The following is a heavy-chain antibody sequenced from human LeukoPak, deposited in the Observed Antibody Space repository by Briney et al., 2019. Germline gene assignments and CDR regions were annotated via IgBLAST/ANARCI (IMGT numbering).Heavy chain of an antibody. CDR3: ARDQCSSTSCYARMRAFDI. Sequence: ASVKVSCKASGYTFTGYYMHWVRQAPGQGLEWMGWINPNSGGTNYAQKFQGRVTMTRDTSISTAYMELSRQRSDDTAVYYCARDQCSSTSCYARMRAFDIWGQGTMVTVSS. CDR1: GYTFTGYY. D-gene: IGHD2-2*01. J-gene: IGHJ3*02. V-gene: IGHV1-2*02. CDR2: INPNSGGT.